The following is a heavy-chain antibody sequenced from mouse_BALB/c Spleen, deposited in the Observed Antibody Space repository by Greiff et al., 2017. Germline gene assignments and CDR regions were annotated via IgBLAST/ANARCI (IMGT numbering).Heavy chain of an antibody. J-gene: IGHJ4*01. CDR3: ARHTVYAMDY. Sequence: EVKLMESGGGLVKPGGSLKLSCAASGFAFSSYDMSWVRQTPEKRLEWVAYISSGGGSTYYPDTVKGRFTISRDNAKNTLYLQMSSLKSEDTDMYYCARHTVYAMDYWGQGTSVTVAA. V-gene: IGHV5-12-1*01. CDR1: GFAFSSYD. D-gene: IGHD1-1*01. CDR2: ISSGGGST.